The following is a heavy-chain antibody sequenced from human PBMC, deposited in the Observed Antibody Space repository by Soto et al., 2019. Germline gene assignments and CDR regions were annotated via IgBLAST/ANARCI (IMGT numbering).Heavy chain of an antibody. CDR1: GFPFSSYG. CDR3: ATTGQWLAQDDY. J-gene: IGHJ4*02. CDR2: IWYDGSNK. Sequence: PGESLRLSCSSSGFPFSSYGMHWFRQAPGKGLEWVAVIWYDGSNKYYADSVKGRFTISRDNSKNTLYLQMNSLRAEDTAVYYCATTGQWLAQDDYWGQGTLVTVSS. D-gene: IGHD6-19*01. V-gene: IGHV3-33*01.